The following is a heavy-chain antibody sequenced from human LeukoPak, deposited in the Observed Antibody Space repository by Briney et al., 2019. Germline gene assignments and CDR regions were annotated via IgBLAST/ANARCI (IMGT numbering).Heavy chain of an antibody. V-gene: IGHV1-24*01. D-gene: IGHD3-9*01. J-gene: IGHJ2*01. CDR3: ATKLDILTGYSNWYFDL. CDR1: GYTLTELS. CDR2: FDPEDGET. Sequence: ASVKVSCKFSGYTLTELSMHWVRQAPGKGLEWMGGFDPEDGETIYAQKFQGRVTMTEDTSTDTAYMELSSLRSEDTAVYYCATKLDILTGYSNWYFDLWGRGTLVTVSS.